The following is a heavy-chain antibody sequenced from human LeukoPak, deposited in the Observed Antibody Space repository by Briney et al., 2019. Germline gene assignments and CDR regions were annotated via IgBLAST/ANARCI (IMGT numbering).Heavy chain of an antibody. CDR1: GGTFSSYA. J-gene: IGHJ4*02. CDR3: ARDLAAAAPGY. Sequence: SVKVSCKASGGTFSSYAISWVRQAPGQGLEWMGRIIPILGIANYAQKLQGRVTMTTDTSTSTAYMELRSLRSDDTAVYYCARDLAAAAPGYWGQGTLVTVSS. D-gene: IGHD6-13*01. CDR2: IIPILGIA. V-gene: IGHV1-69*04.